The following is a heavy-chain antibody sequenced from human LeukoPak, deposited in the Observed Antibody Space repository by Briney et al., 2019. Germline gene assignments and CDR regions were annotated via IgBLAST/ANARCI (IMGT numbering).Heavy chain of an antibody. CDR1: GYSFTSYW. CDR2: IYPADSDT. V-gene: IGHV5-51*01. J-gene: IGHJ4*02. CDR3: ASYCTSTSCGLGSYYFDY. Sequence: PGESLKISCKGSGYSFTSYWIGWVRQMPGKGLEWMGIIYPADSDTRYSPSFQGQVTISADKSISTAYLQWSSLKASDTAMYYCASYCTSTSCGLGSYYFDYWGQGTLVTVSS. D-gene: IGHD2-2*01.